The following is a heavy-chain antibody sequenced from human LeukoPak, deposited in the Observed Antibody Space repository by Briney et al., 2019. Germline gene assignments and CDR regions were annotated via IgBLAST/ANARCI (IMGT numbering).Heavy chain of an antibody. D-gene: IGHD1-26*01. Sequence: GGSLRLSCAASGFTFSSYAMSWVRQAPGKGLEWVSAISGSGGSTYYADSVKGRFTVSRDNSKNTLYLQMNSLRAEDTAVYYCAKVASGSYYNWPFDYWGQGTLVTVSS. CDR2: ISGSGGST. J-gene: IGHJ4*02. V-gene: IGHV3-23*01. CDR1: GFTFSSYA. CDR3: AKVASGSYYNWPFDY.